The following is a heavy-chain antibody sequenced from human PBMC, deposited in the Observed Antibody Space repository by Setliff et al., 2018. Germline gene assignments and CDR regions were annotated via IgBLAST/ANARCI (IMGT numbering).Heavy chain of an antibody. J-gene: IGHJ4*02. Sequence: PSETLSLTCTVSGGSVGNSYYYWSWIRQPAGKGLEWIGEINHSGSTNYNPSLKSRVTISVDTSKNQFSLKLTSVTAADTAVYYCARTGTYRYFDSWGQGTRVTVSS. V-gene: IGHV4-61*10. D-gene: IGHD1-7*01. CDR1: GGSVGNSYYY. CDR2: INHSGST. CDR3: ARTGTYRYFDS.